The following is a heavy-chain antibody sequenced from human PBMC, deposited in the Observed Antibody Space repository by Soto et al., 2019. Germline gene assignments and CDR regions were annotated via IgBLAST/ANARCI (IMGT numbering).Heavy chain of an antibody. CDR1: GGSISSYY. J-gene: IGHJ4*02. CDR3: ARADYDILTGYILDY. Sequence: SETLSLTCTVSGGSISSYYWSWIRQPPGKGLEWIGYIYYSGSTNYNPSLKSRVTISVDTSKNQFSLKLSSVTAADTAVYYCARADYDILTGYILDYWGQGSLVTVS. D-gene: IGHD3-9*01. V-gene: IGHV4-59*01. CDR2: IYYSGST.